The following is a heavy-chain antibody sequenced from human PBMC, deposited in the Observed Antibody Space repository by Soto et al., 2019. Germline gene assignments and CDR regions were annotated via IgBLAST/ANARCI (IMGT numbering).Heavy chain of an antibody. CDR2: VATSGGST. CDR3: ARKVPGANPLDC. J-gene: IGHJ4*02. Sequence: PGGSLRLSCAASGFTFSSFAMTWVRQAPGKGLEWVSAVATSGGSTYYADSVKGRFIISRDNSKNTLYLEMNSLRAEDTAVYYCARKVPGANPLDCWGQGTLVTVSS. V-gene: IGHV3-23*01. D-gene: IGHD6-19*01. CDR1: GFTFSSFA.